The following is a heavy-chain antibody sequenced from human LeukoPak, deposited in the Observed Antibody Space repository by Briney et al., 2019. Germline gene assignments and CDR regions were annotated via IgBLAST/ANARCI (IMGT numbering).Heavy chain of an antibody. CDR2: INGDGRNI. Sequence: GGSPRLSCVGSEFTFRNYSMNWVRQAPRKGLVWVSRINGDGRNINYADSVRGRFTISRDNAKNTLYLQMNSLRAEDTAVYYCARDQQWLVLGAFDIWGQGTMVTVSS. J-gene: IGHJ3*02. V-gene: IGHV3-74*01. CDR3: ARDQQWLVLGAFDI. CDR1: EFTFRNYS. D-gene: IGHD6-19*01.